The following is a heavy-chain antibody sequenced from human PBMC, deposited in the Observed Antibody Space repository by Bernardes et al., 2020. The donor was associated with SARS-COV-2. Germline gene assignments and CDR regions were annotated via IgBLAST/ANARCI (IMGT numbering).Heavy chain of an antibody. V-gene: IGHV3-49*01. Sequence: GGSLRLSCTTSGFTFGDYAMNWFRQAPGKGLEWVGFIRSKAYGGTTEYTASVKGRFTISRDDSKSIAYLQMNSLKTEDTAVYHCVRGGGEYAFDVWGQGTLVTVSS. D-gene: IGHD3-10*01. CDR2: IRSKAYGGTT. CDR1: GFTFGDYA. J-gene: IGHJ3*01. CDR3: VRGGGEYAFDV.